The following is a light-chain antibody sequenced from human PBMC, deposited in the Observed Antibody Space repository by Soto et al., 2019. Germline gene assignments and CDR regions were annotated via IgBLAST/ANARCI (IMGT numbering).Light chain of an antibody. J-gene: IGKJ5*01. CDR3: QQYGSSPIT. CDR2: ATS. Sequence: VMTQSPATLSLSPGERATLSCRASQSINSKLVWYQQKPGQAPSLLIYATSSRATGIPDRFSGSGSGTDFSLTISRLEPEDFAVYYCQQYGSSPITFGQGTRLEIK. V-gene: IGKV3-20*01. CDR1: QSINSK.